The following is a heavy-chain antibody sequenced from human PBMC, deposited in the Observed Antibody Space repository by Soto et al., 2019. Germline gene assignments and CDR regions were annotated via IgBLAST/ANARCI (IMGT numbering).Heavy chain of an antibody. J-gene: IGHJ6*03. CDR1: GGSFSGYY. CDR2: INHSGST. Sequence: SETLSLTCAVYGGSFSGYYWSWIRQPPGKGLEWIGEINHSGSTNYNPSLKSRVTISVDTSKNQFSLKLSSVTAADTAVYYCARGVAEITIFGVVIKQDYYYMDVLGKGTTVTVPS. V-gene: IGHV4-34*01. CDR3: ARGVAEITIFGVVIKQDYYYMDV. D-gene: IGHD3-3*01.